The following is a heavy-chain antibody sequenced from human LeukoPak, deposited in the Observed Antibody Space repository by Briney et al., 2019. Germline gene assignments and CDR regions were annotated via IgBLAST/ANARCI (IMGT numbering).Heavy chain of an antibody. CDR1: GFTFSDYY. CDR3: ARGLGGSNRLFDY. Sequence: GGSLRLSCAASGFTFSDYYMSWIRQAPGKGLEWVSYISSSGSSIFYADSVRGRFTISRDNSKNTLYLQMNSLRAEDTAVYYCARGLGGSNRLFDYWGQGTLVTVSS. CDR2: ISSSGSSI. V-gene: IGHV3-11*04. J-gene: IGHJ4*02. D-gene: IGHD3-16*01.